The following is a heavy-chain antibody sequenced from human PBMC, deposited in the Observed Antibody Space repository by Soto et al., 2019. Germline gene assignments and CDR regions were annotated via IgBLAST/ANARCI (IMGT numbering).Heavy chain of an antibody. J-gene: IGHJ6*02. Sequence: SQTLPLTCAISGDSVSSNSAAWNWIRQSPSRGLEWLGRTYYRSKWYNDYAVSVKSRITINPDTSKNQFSLQLNSVTPEDTAVYYCARAYSSSFGGIYYYYGMDVWGQGTTVTVSS. CDR1: GDSVSSNSAA. D-gene: IGHD6-6*01. CDR2: TYYRSKWYN. CDR3: ARAYSSSFGGIYYYYGMDV. V-gene: IGHV6-1*01.